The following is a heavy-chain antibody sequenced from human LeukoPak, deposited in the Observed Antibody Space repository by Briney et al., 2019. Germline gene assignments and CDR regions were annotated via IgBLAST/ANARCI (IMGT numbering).Heavy chain of an antibody. V-gene: IGHV4-39*07. Sequence: SETLSLTCTVSGGSIRSTTYYWGWIRQPPGKGLEWTASIYYTGNTYYHPSLMSRVTISVDTSKYQFSLHLSSVTAADTAVYYCARAPHFFDTSGSRYYFDSWGQGALVTVSS. D-gene: IGHD3-22*01. J-gene: IGHJ4*02. CDR1: GGSIRSTTYY. CDR3: ARAPHFFDTSGSRYYFDS. CDR2: IYYTGNT.